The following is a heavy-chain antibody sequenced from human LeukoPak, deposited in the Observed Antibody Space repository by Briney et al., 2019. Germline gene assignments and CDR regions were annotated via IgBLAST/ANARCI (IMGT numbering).Heavy chain of an antibody. CDR3: ARVRGVVVPAAIGAFDI. CDR1: GGSISSGGYY. CDR2: IYYSGST. V-gene: IGHV4-31*03. D-gene: IGHD2-2*02. Sequence: SETLSLTCTVSGGSISSGGYYWSWIRQHPGKGLEWIGYIYYSGSTYYNPSLKSRVTISVDTSKNQFYLKLSSVTAADTAVYYCARVRGVVVPAAIGAFDIWGQGTMVTVSS. J-gene: IGHJ3*02.